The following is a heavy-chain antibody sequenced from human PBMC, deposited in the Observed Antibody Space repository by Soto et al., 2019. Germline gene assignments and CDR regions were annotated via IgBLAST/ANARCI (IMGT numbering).Heavy chain of an antibody. CDR2: TYYRSKWYN. D-gene: IGHD3-10*01. CDR3: ARDLGSGRKKGPRCYYYYGMDV. Sequence: QTLSLTCAISGDSVSSNSAAWNWIRQSPSRGLEWLGRTYYRSKWYNDYAVSVKSRITINPDTSKNQFSLQLNSVTPEDTAVYYCARDLGSGRKKGPRCYYYYGMDVWGQGTTVTVSS. V-gene: IGHV6-1*01. J-gene: IGHJ6*02. CDR1: GDSVSSNSAA.